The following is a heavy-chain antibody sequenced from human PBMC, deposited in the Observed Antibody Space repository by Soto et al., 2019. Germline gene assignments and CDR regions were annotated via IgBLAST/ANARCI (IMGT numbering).Heavy chain of an antibody. CDR1: VFTFRIYT. V-gene: IGHV3-21*05. Sequence: RGYLGLSCAASVFTFRIYTMSWVRQAPGKGLDWVSIIGGTTGYRYYPDSVNGRFTISIDNCTNPLYRPMNSLRTEEPAVYYCTRDRAMVESGSYYFSYGMDVWAQGTTVTSP. CDR2: IGGTTGYR. CDR3: TRDRAMVESGSYYFSYGMDV. J-gene: IGHJ6*02. D-gene: IGHD1-26*01.